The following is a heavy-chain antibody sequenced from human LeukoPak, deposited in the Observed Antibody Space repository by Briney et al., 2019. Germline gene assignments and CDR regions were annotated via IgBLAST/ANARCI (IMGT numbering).Heavy chain of an antibody. Sequence: GGSLRLSCAASGFTFSSYSMNWVRQAPGKGLEWVSSISSSSSYIYYADSVKGRFTISRDNARNSLYLQMNSLRAEDRAVYYCARDHAQGSGWDLDYWGQGTLVTVSS. CDR3: ARDHAQGSGWDLDY. CDR1: GFTFSSYS. D-gene: IGHD6-19*01. J-gene: IGHJ4*02. CDR2: ISSSSSYI. V-gene: IGHV3-21*01.